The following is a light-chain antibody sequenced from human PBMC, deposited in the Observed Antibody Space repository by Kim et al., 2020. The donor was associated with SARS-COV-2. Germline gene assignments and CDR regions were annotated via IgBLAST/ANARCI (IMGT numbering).Light chain of an antibody. Sequence: LSPGERATLSCRASLSVSSYLTWYQQKPGQAPRLLIYDASNRASGIPARFSGSGSGTDFTLTISSLEAEDFAVYYCQQRSDWPPTFGGGTKVDIK. V-gene: IGKV3-11*01. CDR1: LSVSSY. CDR3: QQRSDWPPT. J-gene: IGKJ4*01. CDR2: DAS.